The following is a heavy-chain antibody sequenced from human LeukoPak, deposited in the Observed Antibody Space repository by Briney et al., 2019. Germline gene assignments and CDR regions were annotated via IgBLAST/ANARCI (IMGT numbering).Heavy chain of an antibody. V-gene: IGHV3-74*01. Sequence: PGGSLRLSCAASGFTFSTYWMHWVRQAPGEGLVWVSRIDEYGTTIDYADSVRNRLTISRDNAKNTLYLHMNSLRADDTATYYCARDVGGAGSHWGQGTLVTVSS. CDR2: IDEYGTTI. J-gene: IGHJ4*02. CDR1: GFTFSTYW. CDR3: ARDVGGAGSH. D-gene: IGHD3-10*01.